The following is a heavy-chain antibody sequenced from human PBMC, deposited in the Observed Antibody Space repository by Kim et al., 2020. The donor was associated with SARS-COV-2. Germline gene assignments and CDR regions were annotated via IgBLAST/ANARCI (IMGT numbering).Heavy chain of an antibody. Sequence: SETLSLTCTVSGGSISSSSYYWGWIRQPPGKGLEWIGSIYYSGSTYYNPSLKSRVTISVDTSKNQFSLKLSSVTAADTAVYYCARLSRGSGRPHFDYWGQGTLVTVSS. CDR3: ARLSRGSGRPHFDY. CDR2: IYYSGST. V-gene: IGHV4-39*01. J-gene: IGHJ4*02. CDR1: GGSISSSSYY. D-gene: IGHD3-10*01.